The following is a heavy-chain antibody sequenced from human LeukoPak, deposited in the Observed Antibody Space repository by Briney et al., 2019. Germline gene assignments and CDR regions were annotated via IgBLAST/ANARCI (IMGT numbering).Heavy chain of an antibody. CDR2: ISWNSGSI. D-gene: IGHD3-10*01. CDR3: VKGAFGSGSYYYYMDV. V-gene: IGHV3-9*01. J-gene: IGHJ6*03. Sequence: GGSLRLSCAASGFTFDDYAMHWVRHAPGKGLEWVSGISWNSGSIGYADSVKGRFTISRDNAKNSLYLQMNSLRAEDTALYYCVKGAFGSGSYYYYMDVWGKGTTVTVSS. CDR1: GFTFDDYA.